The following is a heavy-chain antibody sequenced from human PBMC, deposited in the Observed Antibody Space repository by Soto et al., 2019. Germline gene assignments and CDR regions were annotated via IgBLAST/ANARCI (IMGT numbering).Heavy chain of an antibody. CDR1: GFTFSSFF. D-gene: IGHD4-17*01. Sequence: EVQLLEPGGGLVQPGGSLRLSCAASGFTFSSFFMSWVRQAPGKGLDWVSGIGANGGGTYYADSVKGRFIISRDNSKNPLYLQMNGLRAEDTAVYYCARDPNGDYLGAFEFWGQKTMVTVSS. J-gene: IGHJ3*01. V-gene: IGHV3-23*01. CDR3: ARDPNGDYLGAFEF. CDR2: IGANGGGT.